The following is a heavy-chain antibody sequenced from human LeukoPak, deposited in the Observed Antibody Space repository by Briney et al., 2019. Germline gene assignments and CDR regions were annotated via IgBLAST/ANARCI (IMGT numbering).Heavy chain of an antibody. CDR3: ARGAFIAVAGTVFWFDP. CDR1: GGSISSYY. D-gene: IGHD6-19*01. Sequence: PSETLSLTCTVSGGSISSYYWSWIRQPPGKGLEWIGSIYYSGSTYYNPSLKSRVTISVDTSKNHFSLKLSSVTAADTAVYYCARGAFIAVAGTVFWFDPWGQGTLVTVSS. CDR2: IYYSGST. J-gene: IGHJ5*02. V-gene: IGHV4-59*12.